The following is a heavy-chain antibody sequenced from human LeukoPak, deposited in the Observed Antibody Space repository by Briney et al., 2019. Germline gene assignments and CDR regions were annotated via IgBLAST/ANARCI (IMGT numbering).Heavy chain of an antibody. D-gene: IGHD1-26*01. V-gene: IGHV4-34*01. CDR3: ARVVGATPDFDY. CDR1: GGSFSGYY. J-gene: IGHJ4*02. CDR2: INHSGST. Sequence: SETLSLTCAVYGGSFSGYYWSWIRQPPGKGLEWIGEINHSGSTNYNPSLKSRVTISIDTSKNHVSLKLSSVTAADTALYYCARVVGATPDFDYWGQGTLVTVSS.